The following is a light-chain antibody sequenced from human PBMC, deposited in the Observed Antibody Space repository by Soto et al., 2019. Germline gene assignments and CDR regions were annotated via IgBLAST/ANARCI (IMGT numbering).Light chain of an antibody. Sequence: DIQMTQSPSTLSASVGDTVTITCRASQSISTWLAWYQQKPGKAPKVLIYDASSLESGVPSRFSGSGSGTEFTLTISSLQPDDFATYYCQQYNSYPWTFGQGTKVDIK. CDR3: QQYNSYPWT. V-gene: IGKV1-5*01. CDR1: QSISTW. CDR2: DAS. J-gene: IGKJ1*01.